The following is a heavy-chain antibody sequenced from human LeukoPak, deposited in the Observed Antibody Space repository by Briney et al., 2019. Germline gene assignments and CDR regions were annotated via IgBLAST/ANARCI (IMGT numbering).Heavy chain of an antibody. J-gene: IGHJ6*04. CDR2: ISSSSTI. D-gene: IGHD3-10*02. CDR1: GFSFSTSG. Sequence: GGSLRLSCVGSGFSFSTSGMHWVRQAPGKGLEWLSYISSSSTIYYADSVKGRFTISRDNAKNSLYLQMNSLRAEDTAVYYCAELGITMIGGVWGKGTTVTISS. CDR3: AELGITMIGGV. V-gene: IGHV3-48*04.